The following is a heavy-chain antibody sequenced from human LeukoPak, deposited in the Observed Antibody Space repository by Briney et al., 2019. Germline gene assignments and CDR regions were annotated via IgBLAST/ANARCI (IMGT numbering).Heavy chain of an antibody. D-gene: IGHD3-10*01. CDR2: ISSNGGST. Sequence: GGSLRLSCATSGFTFSSYAMHWVRQAPGKGLEYVSAISSNGGSTYYANSVKGRFTISRDNSKNTLYLQMGSLRAEDMAVYYCARDLGDRSGSYYLGYWGQGTLVTVSS. CDR3: ARDLGDRSGSYYLGY. V-gene: IGHV3-64*01. CDR1: GFTFSSYA. J-gene: IGHJ4*02.